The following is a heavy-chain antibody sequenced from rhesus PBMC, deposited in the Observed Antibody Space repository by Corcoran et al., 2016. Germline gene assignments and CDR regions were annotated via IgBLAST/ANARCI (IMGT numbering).Heavy chain of an antibody. D-gene: IGHD6-25*01. J-gene: IGHJ4*01. CDR2: IDGSGSST. CDR1: GGSISSSY. V-gene: IGHV4-169*01. CDR3: ARGSIAAAGTHYFDY. Sequence: QLQLQESGPGLVKPSETLSVTCAVSGGSISSSYWSWIRQAPGKGLGWNGNIDGSGSSTNYNPSLKIRVTLSVETSRNQLSLNLRSVTTADTAVYYCARGSIAAAGTHYFDYWGQGVLVTVSS.